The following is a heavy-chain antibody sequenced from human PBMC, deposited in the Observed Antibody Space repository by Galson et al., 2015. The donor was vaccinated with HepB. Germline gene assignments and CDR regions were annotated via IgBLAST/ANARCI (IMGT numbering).Heavy chain of an antibody. CDR3: ARLITEGSGKIFGY. Sequence: SLRLSCAASGITFSSYSMNWVRQAPGKGLEWVSYISSSSSTIYYADSVKGRCSISRDNANNSLYLQMNSLRAEDTAVYYCARLITEGSGKIFGYWGQGTPVTVSS. D-gene: IGHD3-10*01. CDR2: ISSSSSTI. J-gene: IGHJ4*02. V-gene: IGHV3-48*04. CDR1: GITFSSYS.